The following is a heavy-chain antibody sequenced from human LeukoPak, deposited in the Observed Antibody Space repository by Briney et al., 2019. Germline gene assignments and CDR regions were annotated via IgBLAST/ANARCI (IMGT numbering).Heavy chain of an antibody. Sequence: GGSLRLSCSASGFTFSSYAMHWVRQAPGKGLEYVSAISSNGGSTYYADSVKGRFTISRDNSKNTLYLQMSSLRAEDMAVYYCVRVAATAFLDYWGQGTLVTVSS. CDR1: GFTFSSYA. J-gene: IGHJ4*02. CDR2: ISSNGGST. D-gene: IGHD2-15*01. CDR3: VRVAATAFLDY. V-gene: IGHV3-64D*06.